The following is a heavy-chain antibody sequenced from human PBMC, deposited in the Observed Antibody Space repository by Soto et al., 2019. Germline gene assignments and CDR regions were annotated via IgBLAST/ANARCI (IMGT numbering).Heavy chain of an antibody. J-gene: IGHJ4*02. CDR2: INPSGDST. CDR1: GYTFNAYS. Sequence: ASVKVSGKAAGYTFNAYSMHWVRQAPGQGLEWMGMINPSGDSTTYAQNFQGRVTMTRDTSTTTVYMELSGLRSEDTAVYYCARDWALDYWGQGTLVTVSS. D-gene: IGHD7-27*01. CDR3: ARDWALDY. V-gene: IGHV1-46*02.